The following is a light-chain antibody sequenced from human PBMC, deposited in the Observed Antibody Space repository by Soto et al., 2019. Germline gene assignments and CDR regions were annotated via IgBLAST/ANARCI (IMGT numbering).Light chain of an antibody. V-gene: IGLV2-14*01. CDR3: SSHTTSNTWV. CDR1: STDVGRYHS. CDR2: EVS. Sequence: QSALTQPASVSGSPGQSITISCTGTSTDVGRYHSVCWFQHYPGKAPKLIIYEVSNRPSGVSDRFSGSKSGNTASLTISGLQAEDETDYYCSSHTTSNTWVFGGGTKVTVL. J-gene: IGLJ3*02.